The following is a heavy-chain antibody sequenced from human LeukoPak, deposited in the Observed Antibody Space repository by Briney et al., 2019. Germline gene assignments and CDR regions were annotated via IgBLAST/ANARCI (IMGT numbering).Heavy chain of an antibody. V-gene: IGHV1-18*01. D-gene: IGHD1-20*01. J-gene: IGHJ4*02. Sequence: ASVKVSCKASGYTFTSYGISWVRQAPGQGLEWMGWISAYNGNTNYAQKLQGRVTMTTDTSTSTAYMELRSLRSDDTAVYYCAXXXXXXHSVYYFDYWGQGTLVTVSS. CDR1: GYTFTSYG. CDR2: ISAYNGNT. CDR3: AXXXXXXHSVYYFDY.